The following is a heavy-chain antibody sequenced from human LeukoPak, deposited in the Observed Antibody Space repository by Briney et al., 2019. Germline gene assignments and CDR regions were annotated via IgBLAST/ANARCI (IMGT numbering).Heavy chain of an antibody. CDR1: GASISTNY. V-gene: IGHV4-59*01. CDR2: IYYSGST. D-gene: IGHD3-10*01. Sequence: SETLSLTCTVSGASISTNYWSWIRQPPGKGLEWIGYIYYSGSTTYNPSLKSRVTISVDASMNQISLNLASVTAADTAVYFCARGDSGSGTSHYLDVWGQGTLVTVSS. CDR3: ARGDSGSGTSHYLDV. J-gene: IGHJ4*02.